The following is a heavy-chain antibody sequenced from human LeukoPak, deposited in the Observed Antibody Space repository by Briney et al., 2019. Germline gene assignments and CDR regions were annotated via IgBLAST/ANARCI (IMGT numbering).Heavy chain of an antibody. Sequence: ASVKVSCKASGYTFTSYYMHWVRQAPGRGLEWMGIINPSGGSTSYAQKFQGRVTMTRDMSTSTDYMELSSLRSEDTAVYYCARDNSVEDTAWWFDPWGQGTLVTVSS. CDR2: INPSGGST. CDR1: GYTFTSYY. D-gene: IGHD4-23*01. V-gene: IGHV1-46*01. CDR3: ARDNSVEDTAWWFDP. J-gene: IGHJ5*02.